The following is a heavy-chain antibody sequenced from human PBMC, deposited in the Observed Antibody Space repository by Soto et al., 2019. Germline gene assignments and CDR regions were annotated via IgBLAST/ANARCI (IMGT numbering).Heavy chain of an antibody. CDR3: ARGGGYDSFDY. D-gene: IGHD5-12*01. V-gene: IGHV4-30-2*06. CDR2: ISHLENT. J-gene: IGHJ4*02. Sequence: QLQLQESGSGVVKTSETLSLTCTVSGASISYGGFSWSWIRQSPGKGLEWIGYISHLENTYLHPSFKSRLTMSIDRTRNQFSLKLSSVTAADMDVYYCARGGGYDSFDYWGQGVLVTVSS. CDR1: GASISYGGFS.